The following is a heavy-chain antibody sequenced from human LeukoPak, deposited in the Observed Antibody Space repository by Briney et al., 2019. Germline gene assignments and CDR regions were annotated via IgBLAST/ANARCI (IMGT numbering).Heavy chain of an antibody. CDR2: ISAYNGNT. CDR3: ARAYSGSYYYY. J-gene: IGHJ4*02. CDR1: GYTFTSYG. Sequence: GASVKVSCKASGYTFTSYGISWVRQAPGHGLEWMGWISAYNGNTDYAQKFQGRVTMTTDTSTSTAYMEVRSLRSDDTAVYYCARAYSGSYYYYWGQRTLVTVSS. V-gene: IGHV1-18*01. D-gene: IGHD1-26*01.